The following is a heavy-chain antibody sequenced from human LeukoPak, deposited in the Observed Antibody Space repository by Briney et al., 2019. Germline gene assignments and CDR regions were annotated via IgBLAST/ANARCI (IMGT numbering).Heavy chain of an antibody. D-gene: IGHD4-17*01. CDR2: IHPGDSDT. CDR3: ARLPTVTTFYYYGMDV. V-gene: IGHV5-51*01. J-gene: IGHJ6*02. Sequence: GESLKISCKGSGYSFTSYWIGWVRQMPGKGLEWMGIIHPGDSDTRYSPSFQGQVTISADKSISTAYLQWSSLKASDTAMYYCARLPTVTTFYYYGMDVWGQGTTVTVSS. CDR1: GYSFTSYW.